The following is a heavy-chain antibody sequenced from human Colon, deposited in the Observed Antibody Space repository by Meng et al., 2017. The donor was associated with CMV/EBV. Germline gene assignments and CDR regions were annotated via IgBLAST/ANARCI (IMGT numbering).Heavy chain of an antibody. Sequence: SETLSLTCNVSGGSISTYYWTWIRQSPGKGLEWIGNIYYTGSVKYNPSLKSRHTISVDTAKNQFSLKLSSVTAADTAIYFCARADPSIAMYYFDYWGPGTLVTVSS. J-gene: IGHJ4*02. CDR2: IYYTGSV. CDR1: GGSISTYY. CDR3: ARADPSIAMYYFDY. D-gene: IGHD3-16*01. V-gene: IGHV4-59*13.